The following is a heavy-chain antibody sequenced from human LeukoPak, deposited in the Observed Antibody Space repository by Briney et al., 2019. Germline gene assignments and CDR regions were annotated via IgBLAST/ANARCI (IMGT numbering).Heavy chain of an antibody. CDR2: TSYDGSNE. D-gene: IGHD6-19*01. J-gene: IGHJ4*02. CDR1: GFTFSSYA. V-gene: IGHV3-30-3*01. CDR3: ARVVSSGWSLPLDY. Sequence: GGSLRLSCAASGFTFSSYAMHWVRQAPGKGLEWVAATSYDGSNEYNADSVKGRFTISRDNSNSTLYLQMNSLRTEDTAVYYCARVVSSGWSLPLDYWGQGTLVTVSS.